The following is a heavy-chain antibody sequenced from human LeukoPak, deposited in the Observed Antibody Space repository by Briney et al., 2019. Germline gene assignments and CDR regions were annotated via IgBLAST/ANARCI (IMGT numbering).Heavy chain of an antibody. D-gene: IGHD3-22*01. J-gene: IGHJ4*02. CDR1: GYSFTNYW. CDR2: IYPGDSDT. Sequence: GESLKISCKGSGYSFTNYWIGWVRQMPGKGLEYMGIIYPGDSDTRYSPSFQGQVTISADKSISTAYLQWSSLKASDTAMYYCARLDYYDSSGYYSSFDYWGQGTLVTVSS. CDR3: ARLDYYDSSGYYSSFDY. V-gene: IGHV5-51*01.